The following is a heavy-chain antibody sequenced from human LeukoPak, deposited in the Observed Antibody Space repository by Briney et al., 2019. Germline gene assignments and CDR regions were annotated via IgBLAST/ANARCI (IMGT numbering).Heavy chain of an antibody. CDR2: LSGDAMTT. CDR3: AKDASPYSNYAVRWFDS. V-gene: IGHV3-23*01. CDR1: GFTFRTYI. J-gene: IGHJ5*01. Sequence: GGSLRLSCTASGFTFRTYIMAWVRQVPGKGLEWISALSGDAMTTYYAVPVKGRFTISRDNFRNTLTVQMDSLRADDSAVYYCAKDASPYSNYAVRWFDSWGQGTLVTVSS. D-gene: IGHD4/OR15-4a*01.